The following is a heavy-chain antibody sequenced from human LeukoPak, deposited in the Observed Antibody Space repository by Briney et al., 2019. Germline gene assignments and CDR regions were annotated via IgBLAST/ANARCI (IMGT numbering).Heavy chain of an antibody. V-gene: IGHV1-46*01. D-gene: IGHD2-15*01. CDR3: AREKAIRRISYCSGGSCYIDY. CDR2: INPSGDST. Sequence: GASVKVSCKASGYTFTRYAMNWVRQAPGQGLEWMGIINPSGDSTSYAQKFQGRVTMTRDMSISTAYMELSRLRSDDTAVYYCAREKAIRRISYCSGGSCYIDYWGQGTLVTVSS. J-gene: IGHJ4*02. CDR1: GYTFTRYA.